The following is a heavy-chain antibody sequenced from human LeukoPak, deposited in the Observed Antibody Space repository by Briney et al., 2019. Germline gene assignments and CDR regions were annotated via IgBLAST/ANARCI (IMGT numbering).Heavy chain of an antibody. Sequence: SETLSLTCTVSGGSISSSSYYWGWIRQPPGKGLEWIGSIYYSGSTNYNPSLKSRVTISLDTSKNQFSLKLSSVTAADTAVYYCARERRGYYDSSGPFDYWGQGTLVTVSS. CDR2: IYYSGST. V-gene: IGHV4-39*07. CDR1: GGSISSSSYY. D-gene: IGHD3-22*01. CDR3: ARERRGYYDSSGPFDY. J-gene: IGHJ4*02.